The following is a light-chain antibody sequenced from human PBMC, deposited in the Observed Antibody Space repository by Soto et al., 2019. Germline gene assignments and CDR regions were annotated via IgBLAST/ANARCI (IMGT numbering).Light chain of an antibody. V-gene: IGLV2-14*03. CDR3: SSYTSSSTHF. CDR1: SSDVGGYNF. Sequence: QSVLTQPASVSGSPGQSITISCTGTSSDVGGYNFVSWYQQHPGKVPKLMIFDVNSRPSGVSDRFSGSKSGNTASLTISGLHAEDEGDYYCSSYTSSSTHFFGRGTKLTVL. J-gene: IGLJ1*01. CDR2: DVN.